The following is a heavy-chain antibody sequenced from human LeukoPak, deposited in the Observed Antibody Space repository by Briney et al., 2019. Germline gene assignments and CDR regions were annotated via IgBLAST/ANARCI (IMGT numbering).Heavy chain of an antibody. V-gene: IGHV4-4*07. Sequence: SETLSLTCTVSGGSISSYYWSWIRQPAGKGLEWIGRIYTSGSTNYNPSLKSRVTMSVDTSKNQFSLKLSSVTAADTAVYYCARDRSCTNGICYPGYFDYWGQGTLVTVSS. CDR2: IYTSGST. CDR1: GGSISSYY. J-gene: IGHJ4*02. D-gene: IGHD2-8*01. CDR3: ARDRSCTNGICYPGYFDY.